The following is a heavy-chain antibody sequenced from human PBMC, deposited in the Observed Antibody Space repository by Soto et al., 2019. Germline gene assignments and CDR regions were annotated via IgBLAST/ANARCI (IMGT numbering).Heavy chain of an antibody. Sequence: QVQLQQWGAGLVKPPETLSLSCAVYVQSFSGHSWAWIRQPPGKGLEWIGEINESGSTDYNPSLKSRVNTSTETSKNQFSLKLSSVRAADTAAYFCARGSGIVALPGELEDVKFDYWGQGTLVNVSS. CDR3: ARGSGIVALPGELEDVKFDY. V-gene: IGHV4-34*01. CDR1: VQSFSGHS. CDR2: INESGST. D-gene: IGHD1-1*01. J-gene: IGHJ4*02.